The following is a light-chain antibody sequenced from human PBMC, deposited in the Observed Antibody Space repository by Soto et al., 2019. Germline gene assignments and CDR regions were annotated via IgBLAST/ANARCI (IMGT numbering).Light chain of an antibody. V-gene: IGLV2-14*01. CDR3: SSYTSSSTYV. CDR1: SSDVGGYNY. Sequence: QSVLTQPASVSGSPGQSITISCTGTSSDVGGYNYVSWYQQHPGEAPKLMIYDVSNRHSGVSNRFSGSKSGNTASLTISGLQAEDEADYYCSSYTSSSTYVFGTGTKLTVL. CDR2: DVS. J-gene: IGLJ1*01.